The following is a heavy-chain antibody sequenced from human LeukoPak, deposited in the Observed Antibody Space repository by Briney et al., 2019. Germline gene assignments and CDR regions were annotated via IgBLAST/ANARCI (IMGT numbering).Heavy chain of an antibody. Sequence: GGSLRLSCAASGFTFSSYSMNWVRQAPGKGLEWVSYISSSSSTIYYADSVKGRFTISRDNAKNSLYLQMNSLRAEDTAVYYCARDPSMVRGVIIQGYWGQGTLVTVSS. J-gene: IGHJ4*02. CDR1: GFTFSSYS. D-gene: IGHD3-10*01. V-gene: IGHV3-48*01. CDR3: ARDPSMVRGVIIQGY. CDR2: ISSSSSTI.